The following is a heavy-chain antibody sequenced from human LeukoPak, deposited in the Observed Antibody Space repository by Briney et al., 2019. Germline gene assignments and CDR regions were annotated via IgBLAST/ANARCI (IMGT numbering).Heavy chain of an antibody. V-gene: IGHV3-7*01. CDR2: IKQDGSEK. CDR1: GFTLSSYW. D-gene: IGHD4-11*01. Sequence: GGSLRLSCAASGFTLSSYWMSWVRQAPGKGLEWVANIKQDGSEKYYVDSVKGRFTISRDNAKNSLYLQMNSLRAEDTAVYYCAREGDYNFDYWGQGTLVTVSS. J-gene: IGHJ4*02. CDR3: AREGDYNFDY.